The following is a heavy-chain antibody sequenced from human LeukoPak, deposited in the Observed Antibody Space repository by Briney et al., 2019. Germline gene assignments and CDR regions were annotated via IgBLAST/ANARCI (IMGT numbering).Heavy chain of an antibody. J-gene: IGHJ4*02. D-gene: IGHD6-13*01. V-gene: IGHV3-7*01. Sequence: GGSLRLSCAASGFTFSSYWMSWVRQASGKGLEWVANIKQDGSEKYYVDSVKGRFTISRDNAKNSLYLQMNSLRAEDTAVYYCARSLVRGIAAAGYWGQGTLVTVSS. CDR2: IKQDGSEK. CDR1: GFTFSSYW. CDR3: ARSLVRGIAAAGY.